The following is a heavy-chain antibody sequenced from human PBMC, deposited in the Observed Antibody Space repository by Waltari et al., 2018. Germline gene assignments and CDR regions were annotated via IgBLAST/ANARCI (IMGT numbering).Heavy chain of an antibody. D-gene: IGHD3-9*01. J-gene: IGHJ4*02. CDR3: AREHYGILTGYRGGFDY. CDR1: GFTFSDYE. Sequence: EVQLVESGGTLVRPGGSLRISCAASGFTFSDYEMNWVRQAPGKGLEWLSFICSSDSTKYYADSVKGRFSISRDNGNNSVYLQMNSLRVEDTAVYYCAREHYGILTGYRGGFDYWGRGTLVTVSS. CDR2: ICSSDSTK. V-gene: IGHV3-48*03.